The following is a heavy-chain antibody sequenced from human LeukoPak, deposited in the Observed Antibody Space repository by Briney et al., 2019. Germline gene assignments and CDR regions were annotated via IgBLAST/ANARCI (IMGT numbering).Heavy chain of an antibody. J-gene: IGHJ4*02. CDR1: GFTFSNAW. CDR3: TTDPVPESFAY. Sequence: NPGGSLRLSCAASGFTFSNAWMSWVRQAPGKGLEWVGCIKSKTDGGTTDYAAPVKGRFTISRDGSKNTLYLQMNSLKTEDTAVYYCTTDPVPESFAYWGQGTLVTVSS. CDR2: IKSKTDGGTT. V-gene: IGHV3-15*01.